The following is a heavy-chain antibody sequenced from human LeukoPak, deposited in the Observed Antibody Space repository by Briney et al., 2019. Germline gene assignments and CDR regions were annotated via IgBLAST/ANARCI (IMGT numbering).Heavy chain of an antibody. CDR2: IRYDGTIK. D-gene: IGHD3-3*01. Sequence: GGSLRLSCAASGFTFSSYGMHWVRQAPGKGLDRVAFIRYDGTIKDYADSVKGRFTISRDNSKNTLYLQMNSLRAEDTAVYYCAKVDDFLLQASIFDYWGQGTLVTVSS. J-gene: IGHJ4*02. CDR1: GFTFSSYG. V-gene: IGHV3-30*02. CDR3: AKVDDFLLQASIFDY.